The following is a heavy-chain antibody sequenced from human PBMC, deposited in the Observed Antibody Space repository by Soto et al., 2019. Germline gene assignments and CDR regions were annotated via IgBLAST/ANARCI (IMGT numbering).Heavy chain of an antibody. CDR3: ARHARWLQSRFFDL. CDR1: GFTLRNYD. V-gene: IGHV3-13*01. J-gene: IGHJ2*01. Sequence: EVQLVESGGGLVQPGGSLRLSCAASGFTLRNYDMHWVRQRPGKGLEWVSAIDIAGDTYYPGSVKGRFTVSRENAKNSLSLQMNSLRAGDTAVYYCARHARWLQSRFFDLWGRGTLVTVSS. D-gene: IGHD4-4*01. CDR2: IDIAGDT.